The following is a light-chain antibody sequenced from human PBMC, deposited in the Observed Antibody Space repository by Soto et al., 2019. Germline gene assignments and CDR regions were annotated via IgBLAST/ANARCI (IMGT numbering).Light chain of an antibody. J-gene: IGLJ2*01. V-gene: IGLV1-47*01. CDR2: RNS. CDR1: SSNIGSNY. CDR3: ASWDDSLSGFVV. Sequence: QSVLTQPPSASGTPGQRVTISCSGSSSNIGSNYVFWYQQLPGTASKVLMYRNSQRPSGVPDRFSGSKSGTSASLAISGLRSEDEADYYCASWDDSLSGFVVFGGGTQLTVL.